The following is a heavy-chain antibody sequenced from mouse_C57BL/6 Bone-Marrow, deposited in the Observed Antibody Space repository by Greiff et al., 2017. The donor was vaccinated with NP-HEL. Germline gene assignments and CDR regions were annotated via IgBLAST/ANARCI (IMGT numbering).Heavy chain of an antibody. J-gene: IGHJ2*01. CDR3: ARYYYGSSNWYYFDY. Sequence: QVQLQQSGAELARPGASVKLSCKASGYTFTSYGISSVKQRTGQGLEWIGEIYPRSGNTYYNEKFKGKATLTADKSSSTAYMELRSLTSEDSAVYFCARYYYGSSNWYYFDYWGQGTTLTVSS. V-gene: IGHV1-81*01. D-gene: IGHD1-1*01. CDR2: IYPRSGNT. CDR1: GYTFTSYG.